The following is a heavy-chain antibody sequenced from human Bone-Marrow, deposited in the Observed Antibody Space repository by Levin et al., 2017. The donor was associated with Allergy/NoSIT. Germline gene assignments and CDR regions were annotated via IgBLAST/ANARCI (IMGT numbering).Heavy chain of an antibody. CDR3: AIHPMMTDAFDV. Sequence: GGSLRLSCEGTGFTFSKSWMHWVRQAPGKGLMWVSRINSDGSTTTYADSVKGRFTISRDNAKNRVYLQMNSLRVEDTAVYFCAIHPMMTDAFDVWGQGTLVTVSS. V-gene: IGHV3-74*01. D-gene: IGHD5-18*01. CDR1: GFTFSKSW. J-gene: IGHJ3*01. CDR2: INSDGSTT.